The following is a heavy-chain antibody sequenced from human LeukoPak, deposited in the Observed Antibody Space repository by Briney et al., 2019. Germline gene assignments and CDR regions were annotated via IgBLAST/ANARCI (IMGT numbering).Heavy chain of an antibody. V-gene: IGHV3-30*19. CDR2: ISYDGSNK. CDR3: ARAVAGFDY. D-gene: IGHD6-19*01. J-gene: IGHJ4*02. Sequence: PGGSLRLSCAASGFTFNNYGMHWVRQAPGKGLEWVAVISYDGSNKYYADSVKGRFTISRDNSKNTLYLQMNSLRAEDTAVYYCARAVAGFDYWGQGTLVTVSS. CDR1: GFTFNNYG.